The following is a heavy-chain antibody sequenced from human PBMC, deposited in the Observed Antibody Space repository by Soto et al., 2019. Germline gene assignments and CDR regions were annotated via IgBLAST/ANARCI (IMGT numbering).Heavy chain of an antibody. J-gene: IGHJ4*02. Sequence: EASVKVSCKASGYSFTSYTIHWVRQAPGQRLEWMGWVNAGNGDTKYSRNFQGRVSISRDTSASTAYIEVSSLRSEDTAVYYCARDPADYWGQGTLVTVSS. V-gene: IGHV1-3*01. CDR3: ARDPADY. CDR2: VNAGNGDT. CDR1: GYSFTSYT.